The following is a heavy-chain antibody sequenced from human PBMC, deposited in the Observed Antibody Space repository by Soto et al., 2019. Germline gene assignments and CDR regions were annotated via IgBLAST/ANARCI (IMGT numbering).Heavy chain of an antibody. CDR1: GFSLTTRGVG. D-gene: IGHD5-18*01. J-gene: IGHJ4*02. V-gene: IGHV2-5*02. Sequence: QITLKESGPTLVKPTQTLTLTCTFSGFSLTTRGVGVGWIRQPPGKALEWLALIYWDDDEGYSPSLKSRLTLTKDTLKNPVVLKKTNRDPVETNTYFWQHKPRGYSLHFDHWGQGTLVTVSS. CDR3: QHKPRGYSLHFDH. CDR2: IYWDDDE.